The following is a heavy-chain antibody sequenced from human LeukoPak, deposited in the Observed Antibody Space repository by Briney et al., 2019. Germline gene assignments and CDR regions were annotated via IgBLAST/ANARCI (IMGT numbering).Heavy chain of an antibody. J-gene: IGHJ6*03. CDR3: ASSDQKYYYMDV. CDR2: IYYSGST. Sequence: PSETLSLTCTVSGGSISSYYWSWIRQPPGKGLEWIGYIYYSGSTYYNPSLKSRVTISVDTSKDQLSLKLSSVTAADTAVYYCASSDQKYYYMDVWGKGTTVTVSS. V-gene: IGHV4-59*12. D-gene: IGHD2-2*01. CDR1: GGSISSYY.